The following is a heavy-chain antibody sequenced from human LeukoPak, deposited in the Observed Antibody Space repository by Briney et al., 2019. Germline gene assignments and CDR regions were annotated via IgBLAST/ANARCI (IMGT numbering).Heavy chain of an antibody. CDR3: ARDHSPYYPLDY. Sequence: AAVKVSCKASGYTFTSYGISWVRQAPGQGLEWMGWISAYNGNTNYAQKLQGRVTMTTDTSTSTAYMELRSLRSDDTAVYYCARDHSPYYPLDYWGQGTLVTVSS. CDR2: ISAYNGNT. V-gene: IGHV1-18*01. J-gene: IGHJ4*02. D-gene: IGHD3-10*01. CDR1: GYTFTSYG.